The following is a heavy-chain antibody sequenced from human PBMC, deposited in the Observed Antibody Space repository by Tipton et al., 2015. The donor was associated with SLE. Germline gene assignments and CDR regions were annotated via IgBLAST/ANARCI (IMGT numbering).Heavy chain of an antibody. Sequence: TLSLTCTVSGGSISSGGYYLSWIRQHPGKGLEWIGYIYYSGSTYYNPSLKSRVTISVDTSKKQFSLKLSSVTAADTAVYYCARTVGDYGYFDLWGRGTLVTVSS. V-gene: IGHV4-31*03. CDR2: IYYSGST. D-gene: IGHD4-17*01. J-gene: IGHJ2*01. CDR1: GGSISSGGYY. CDR3: ARTVGDYGYFDL.